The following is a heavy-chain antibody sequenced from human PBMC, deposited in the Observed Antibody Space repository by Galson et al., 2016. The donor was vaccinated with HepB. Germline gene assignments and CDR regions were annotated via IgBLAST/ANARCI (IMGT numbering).Heavy chain of an antibody. CDR2: FRPDDSDT. CDR3: ARQSSGYFDF. J-gene: IGHJ4*02. D-gene: IGHD3-3*01. CDR1: GYTFSTSR. Sequence: QSGAEVKKPGESLKISCEGSGYTFSTSRIAWVRQRPGKGLEWMAIFRPDDSDTTYSPSFEGQVTVSADKSIRTAYLQWSSLKASDSGMYYCARQSSGYFDFWGQGTLVTVSS. V-gene: IGHV5-51*01.